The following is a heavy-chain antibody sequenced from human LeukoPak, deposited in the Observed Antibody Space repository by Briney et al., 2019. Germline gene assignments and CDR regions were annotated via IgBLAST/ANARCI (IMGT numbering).Heavy chain of an antibody. D-gene: IGHD5-24*01. CDR3: AREGRWLQAHFDY. J-gene: IGHJ4*02. Sequence: GGSLRLSCAASGFTFSGFGIHWVRQAPGKGLEWVAFIQFDGGNKYYADSVKGRFTISRDNAKNTLHLQMDSLRGEGTAVYYCAREGRWLQAHFDYWGQGTLVTVSP. CDR2: IQFDGGNK. CDR1: GFTFSGFG. V-gene: IGHV3-30*02.